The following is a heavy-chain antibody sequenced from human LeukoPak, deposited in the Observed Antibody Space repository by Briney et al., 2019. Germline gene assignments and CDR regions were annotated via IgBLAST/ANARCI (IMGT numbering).Heavy chain of an antibody. CDR3: ARRRVTDSRDAFDI. J-gene: IGHJ3*02. Sequence: SETLSLTCTVSGGSISSYYWSWIRQPPGKGLEWIGYIYYSGSTNYNPSLKSRVTISVDTSKNQFSLTLTPVAAADTAVYYCARRRVTDSRDAFDIWGQGTMVTVSS. V-gene: IGHV4-59*08. CDR2: IYYSGST. D-gene: IGHD3-22*01. CDR1: GGSISSYY.